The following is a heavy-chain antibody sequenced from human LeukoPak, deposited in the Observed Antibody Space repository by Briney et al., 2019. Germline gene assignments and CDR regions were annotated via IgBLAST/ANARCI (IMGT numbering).Heavy chain of an antibody. CDR1: GGTFSSYA. D-gene: IGHD2-2*01. Sequence: GASVKVSCKASGGTFSSYAISWVRQAPGQGLEWMGGIIPIFGTANYAQKFQGRVTITADESTSTAYMELSSLRSEDTAVYYCARAQSDCSSTSCLQNYYYNYYMDVWGKGTTVTVSS. CDR3: ARAQSDCSSTSCLQNYYYNYYMDV. V-gene: IGHV1-69*13. CDR2: IIPIFGTA. J-gene: IGHJ6*03.